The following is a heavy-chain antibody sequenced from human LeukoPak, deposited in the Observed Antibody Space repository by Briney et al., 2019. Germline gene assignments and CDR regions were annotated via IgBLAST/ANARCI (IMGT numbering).Heavy chain of an antibody. CDR2: IYTSVST. Sequence: SETLSLTCTVSGGSISSYYWSWIRQPAGKGLEWIGRIYTSVSTNYNPSLKSRVTISVDKSKNQFSLKLSSVTAADTAVYYCARGSLYCSSTSCYARLFSDAFDIWGQGTMVTDSS. J-gene: IGHJ3*02. V-gene: IGHV4-4*07. CDR1: GGSISSYY. D-gene: IGHD2-2*01. CDR3: ARGSLYCSSTSCYARLFSDAFDI.